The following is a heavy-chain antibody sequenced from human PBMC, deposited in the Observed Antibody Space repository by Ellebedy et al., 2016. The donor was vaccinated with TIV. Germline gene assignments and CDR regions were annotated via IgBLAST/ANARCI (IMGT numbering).Heavy chain of an antibody. J-gene: IGHJ4*02. D-gene: IGHD2-21*02. CDR3: ARVEAYCGGDCPNY. CDR1: GFTFDDYT. V-gene: IGHV3-43*01. CDR2: ISWDGGST. Sequence: GESLKISCAASGFTFDDYTMHWVRQAPGKGLEWVSLISWDGGSTYYADSVKGRFTISRDNAKNSLYLQMNSLRAEDTAVYYCARVEAYCGGDCPNYWGQGTLVTVSS.